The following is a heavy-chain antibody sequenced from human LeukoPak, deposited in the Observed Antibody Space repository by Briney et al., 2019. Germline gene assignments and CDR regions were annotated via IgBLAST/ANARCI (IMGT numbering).Heavy chain of an antibody. Sequence: GGSLRLSCAASGCTFSSYEMNWVRQAPGKGLEWVSHIGSSGGDIHYADSVKGRFTISRDNAKNSLYLQMNSLRAEDTAVYYCTRDRRGWYRWFDPWGQGTLVTVSS. D-gene: IGHD6-19*01. CDR1: GCTFSSYE. V-gene: IGHV3-48*03. CDR3: TRDRRGWYRWFDP. J-gene: IGHJ5*02. CDR2: IGSSGGDI.